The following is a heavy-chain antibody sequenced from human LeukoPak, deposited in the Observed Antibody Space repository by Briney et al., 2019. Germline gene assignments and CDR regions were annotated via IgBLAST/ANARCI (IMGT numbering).Heavy chain of an antibody. D-gene: IGHD4-11*01. CDR1: GFTFSSYW. Sequence: GGPLRLSCAASGFTFSSYWMHWVRQAPGKGLVWVSRINSDGSSTSYADSVKGRFSISRDNAKNTLYLQMNSLSAEDTAVYYCARGGAYSNYYFDYWGQGALVIVSS. CDR3: ARGGAYSNYYFDY. CDR2: INSDGSST. V-gene: IGHV3-74*01. J-gene: IGHJ4*02.